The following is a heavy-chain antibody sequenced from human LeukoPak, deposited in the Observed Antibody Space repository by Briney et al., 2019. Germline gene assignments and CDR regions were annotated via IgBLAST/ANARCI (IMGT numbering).Heavy chain of an antibody. CDR2: INHSGST. V-gene: IGHV4-34*01. J-gene: IGHJ6*03. Sequence: SETLSLTCAVYSGSFSGYYWSWIRQPPGKGLEWIGEINHSGSTNYNPSLKSRVTISVDTSKNQFSLKLSSVTAADTAVYYCARLRPWASAIYYYYYYMDVWGKGTTVTVSS. CDR3: ARLRPWASAIYYYYYYMDV. D-gene: IGHD3-16*01. CDR1: SGSFSGYY.